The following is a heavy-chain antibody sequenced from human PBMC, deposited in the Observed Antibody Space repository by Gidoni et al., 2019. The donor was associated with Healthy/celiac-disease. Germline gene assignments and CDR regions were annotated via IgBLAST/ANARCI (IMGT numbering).Heavy chain of an antibody. D-gene: IGHD4-17*01. Sequence: QVQLVESGGGVVQPGRSLRLACAASGFTFSCYAMHLVRQAPGKGLEWVAVISYDGSNKYYADSVKGRFTISRDNSKNTLYLQMNSLRAEDTAVYYCARDRVPYGDYGDYYYYYGMDVWGQGTTVTVSS. J-gene: IGHJ6*02. CDR2: ISYDGSNK. CDR1: GFTFSCYA. CDR3: ARDRVPYGDYGDYYYYYGMDV. V-gene: IGHV3-30-3*01.